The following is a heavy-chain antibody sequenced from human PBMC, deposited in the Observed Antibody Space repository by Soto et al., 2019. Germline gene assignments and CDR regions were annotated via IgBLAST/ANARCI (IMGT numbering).Heavy chain of an antibody. J-gene: IGHJ6*02. CDR1: GFTFDDYA. V-gene: IGHV3-9*01. D-gene: IGHD5-18*01. CDR2: ISWNSGSI. Sequence: GGSLRLSCAASGFTFDDYAMHWVRQAPGKGLEWVSGISWNSGSIGYADSVKGRFTISRDNAKNSLYLQMNSLRAEDTAVYYCARELIQLWYTGDYYYYYGMDVWGQGTTVTVSS. CDR3: ARELIQLWYTGDYYYYYGMDV.